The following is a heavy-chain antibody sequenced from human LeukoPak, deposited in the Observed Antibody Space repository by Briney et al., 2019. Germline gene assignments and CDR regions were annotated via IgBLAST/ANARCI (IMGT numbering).Heavy chain of an antibody. J-gene: IGHJ4*02. V-gene: IGHV3-21*05. CDR3: AGDPRTVQI. D-gene: IGHD1-1*01. Sequence: GGSLRLSCAASDFTFTTYAMSWVRQAPGRGLEWLSYISGNGRDIQYADSVKGRSTISRDNAKNLLSLQMDSLRVEDTAIYYCAGDPRTVQIWGQGTLVTVSS. CDR1: DFTFTTYA. CDR2: ISGNGRDI.